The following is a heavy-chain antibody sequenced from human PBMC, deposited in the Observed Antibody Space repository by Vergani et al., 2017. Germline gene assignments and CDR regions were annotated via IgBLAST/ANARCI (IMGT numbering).Heavy chain of an antibody. D-gene: IGHD1-1*01. V-gene: IGHV5-51*01. Sequence: EVELVQSGPEMRKPGESMTISCKGSEYTFGNYWIGWVRQMPGKGLEWMGIIYPADSDTRYSPSFQGQVTISADKSISTAFLQWDSLKASDTALYYCARHTTYTDSWGQGTLVTVSS. CDR2: IYPADSDT. CDR3: ARHTTYTDS. J-gene: IGHJ4*02. CDR1: EYTFGNYW.